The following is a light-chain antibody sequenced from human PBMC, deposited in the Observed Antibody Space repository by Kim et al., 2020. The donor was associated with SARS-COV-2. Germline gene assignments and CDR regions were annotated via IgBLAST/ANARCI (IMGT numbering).Light chain of an antibody. CDR2: DAA. CDR1: QTIGIS. V-gene: IGKV3-11*01. J-gene: IGKJ4*01. Sequence: PRERAILSCRASQTIGISLGWYQHKLGQAPRLLIYDAANRAAGIPDRFSGGGSGTDFTLTISSLEPEDFAIYYCQQRNNWPPAVTFGGGTKVDIK. CDR3: QQRNNWPPAVT.